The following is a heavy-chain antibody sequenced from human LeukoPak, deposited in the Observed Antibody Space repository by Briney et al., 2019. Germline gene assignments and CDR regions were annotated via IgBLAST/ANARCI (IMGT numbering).Heavy chain of an antibody. CDR2: ISWNSGSI. CDR1: GFTFDDYA. CDR3: AKVLRIAVAGPLAT. Sequence: GGSLRLSCAASGFTFDDYAMHWVRQAPGKGLEWVSGISWNSGSIGYADSVKGRFTISRDNAKNSLYLQMNSLRAEDTALYYCAKVLRIAVAGPLATWGQGTLVTVSS. D-gene: IGHD6-19*01. V-gene: IGHV3-9*01. J-gene: IGHJ5*02.